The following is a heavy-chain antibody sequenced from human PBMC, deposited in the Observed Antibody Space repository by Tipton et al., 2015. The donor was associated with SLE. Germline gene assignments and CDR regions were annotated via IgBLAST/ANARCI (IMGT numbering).Heavy chain of an antibody. CDR2: INAGNGNT. D-gene: IGHD5-24*01. J-gene: IGHJ4*02. Sequence: QSGPEVKKPGASVKVSCKASGYTFTSYAMHWVRQAPGQRLEWMGWINAGNGNTKYSQKFQGRVTITRDTSASTAYMELSSLRSEDTAVYYCARDAGGWLAYDYWGQGTLVTVSS. CDR1: GYTFTSYA. V-gene: IGHV1-3*01. CDR3: ARDAGGWLAYDY.